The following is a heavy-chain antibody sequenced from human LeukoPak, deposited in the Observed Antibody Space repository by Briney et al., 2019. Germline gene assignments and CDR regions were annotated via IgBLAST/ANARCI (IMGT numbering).Heavy chain of an antibody. CDR1: GASVSSHF. CDR3: AKDVSGTYFAFDV. D-gene: IGHD1-26*01. V-gene: IGHV4-59*02. Sequence: SETVPLTCGVSGASVSSHFWSWIRQTPGMGLEWIGYISNRGSTGYNPSLRRRVTISVDAPKNEVSLNLRSVSAADTAVYYCAKDVSGTYFAFDVWGQGSLVIVSA. CDR2: ISNRGST. J-gene: IGHJ3*01.